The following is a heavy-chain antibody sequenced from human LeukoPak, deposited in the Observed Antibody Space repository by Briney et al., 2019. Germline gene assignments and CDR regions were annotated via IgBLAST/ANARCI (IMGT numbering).Heavy chain of an antibody. CDR1: GLTFSSYA. Sequence: GGSLRLSCAASGLTFSSYAMSWVRRAPGKGLDWVSAISGSGGSTYYADSVKGRFTISRDNSKNTLYLQMNSLRAEDTAVYYCAKSLVRHDYDAFDIWGQGTMVTVSS. D-gene: IGHD3-10*01. V-gene: IGHV3-23*01. J-gene: IGHJ3*02. CDR2: ISGSGGST. CDR3: AKSLVRHDYDAFDI.